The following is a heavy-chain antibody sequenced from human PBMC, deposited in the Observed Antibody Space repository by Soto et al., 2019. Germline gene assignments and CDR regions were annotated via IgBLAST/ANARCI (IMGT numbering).Heavy chain of an antibody. CDR2: IYYSGST. CDR3: ARHPLWFGELLTFGSQPTGWFDP. CDR1: GGSISSYY. Sequence: SETLSLTCTVSGGSISSYYWSWIRQPPGKGLEWIGYIYYSGSTNYNPSLKSRVTISVDTSKNQFSLKLSSVTAADTAVYYCARHPLWFGELLTFGSQPTGWFDPWGQGTLVTVSS. J-gene: IGHJ5*02. D-gene: IGHD3-10*01. V-gene: IGHV4-59*08.